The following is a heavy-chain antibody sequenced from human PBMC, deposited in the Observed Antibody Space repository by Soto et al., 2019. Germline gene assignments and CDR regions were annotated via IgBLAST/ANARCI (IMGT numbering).Heavy chain of an antibody. V-gene: IGHV4-61*01. D-gene: IGHD3-22*01. CDR2: IYYSGST. Sequence: SETLSLTCTVSGGSVSSGSYYWSWIRQPPGKGLEWIGYIYYSGSTNYNPSLKSRVTISVDTSKNQFSLKLSSVTAADTAVYYCARLYYDSSGPPGYYYGMDVWGQGTTVTVS. J-gene: IGHJ6*02. CDR1: GGSVSSGSYY. CDR3: ARLYYDSSGPPGYYYGMDV.